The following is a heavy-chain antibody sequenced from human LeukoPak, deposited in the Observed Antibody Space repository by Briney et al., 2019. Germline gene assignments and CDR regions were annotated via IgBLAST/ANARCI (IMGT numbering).Heavy chain of an antibody. CDR1: GGSFSGYY. J-gene: IGHJ5*02. V-gene: IGHV4-34*01. D-gene: IGHD1-14*01. Sequence: SETLSLTCAVYGGSFSGYYWSWIRQPPEKGLEWIGEINHSGSTNYNPSLKSRVTISVYTSKNQFSLKLSSVTAADTAVYYCARVPYNNKWSTRSNWFDPWGQGTLVTVSS. CDR3: ARVPYNNKWSTRSNWFDP. CDR2: INHSGST.